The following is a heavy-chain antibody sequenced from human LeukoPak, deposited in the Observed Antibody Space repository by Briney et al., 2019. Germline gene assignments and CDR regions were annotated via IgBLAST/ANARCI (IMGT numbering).Heavy chain of an antibody. D-gene: IGHD3-10*01. CDR1: GFTFSSYA. V-gene: IGHV3-21*01. Sequence: PGGSLRLSCAASGFTFSSYAMSWVRQAPGKGLEWVSSISSSSSYIYYADSVRGRFTISRDNAKNSLYLQMNSLRAEDTAVYYCARGLWFGELFRPNDAFDIWGQGTMVTVSS. J-gene: IGHJ3*02. CDR2: ISSSSSYI. CDR3: ARGLWFGELFRPNDAFDI.